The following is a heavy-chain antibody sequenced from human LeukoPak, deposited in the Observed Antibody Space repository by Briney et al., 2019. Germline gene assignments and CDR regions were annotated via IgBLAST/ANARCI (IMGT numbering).Heavy chain of an antibody. Sequence: PGGSLRLSCAASGFTFSSYWMHWVRQAPGKGLVWVSRICTDGSTTTYADSVKGRFTIPRDNAKKTLYLQMNSLRAEDTAVSYCSRRGIGARPFDYWGQGTLVTVSS. D-gene: IGHD6-6*01. CDR3: SRRGIGARPFDY. J-gene: IGHJ4*02. V-gene: IGHV3-74*01. CDR1: GFTFSSYW. CDR2: ICTDGSTT.